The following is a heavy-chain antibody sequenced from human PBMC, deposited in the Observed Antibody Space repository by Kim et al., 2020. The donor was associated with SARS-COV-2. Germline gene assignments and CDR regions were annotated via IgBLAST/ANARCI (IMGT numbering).Heavy chain of an antibody. V-gene: IGHV4-39*01. CDR3: ARQGSWYYFDY. CDR2: IYYSGST. J-gene: IGHJ4*02. CDR1: GGSISSSSYY. D-gene: IGHD6-13*01. Sequence: SETLSLTCTVSGGSISSSSYYWGWIRQPPGKGLEWIGSIYYSGSTYYNPSLKSRVTISVDTSKNQFSLKLSSVTAADTAVYYCARQGSWYYFDYWGQGTL.